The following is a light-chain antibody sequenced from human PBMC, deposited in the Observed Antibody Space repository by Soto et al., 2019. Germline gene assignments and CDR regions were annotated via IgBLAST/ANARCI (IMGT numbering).Light chain of an antibody. CDR2: GAS. V-gene: IGKV3-11*01. J-gene: IGKJ5*01. CDR1: QSVSSN. CDR3: QQRRHSLT. Sequence: EIVMTHSPTTLWGAALDRATLSFRASQSVSSNLAWYQQKPGQAPRLLIYGASTRATAIPARFSGRGSGADFTLTISSLEPEDFAVYYCQQRRHSLTFGQGTRLEIK.